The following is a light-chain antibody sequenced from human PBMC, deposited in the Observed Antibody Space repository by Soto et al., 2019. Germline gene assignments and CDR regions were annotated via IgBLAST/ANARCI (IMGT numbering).Light chain of an antibody. CDR2: RNN. Sequence: QPVLTQPPSASGTPGQRVTISCSGSNSNIGSEYVYWYQQFPGTAPKLLIYRNNQRPSGVPDRFSGSKSGTSASLAISDLRSEDEADYYCESWDASVGGSAFGGGTKLTVL. V-gene: IGLV1-47*01. CDR1: NSNIGSEY. CDR3: ESWDASVGGSA. J-gene: IGLJ2*01.